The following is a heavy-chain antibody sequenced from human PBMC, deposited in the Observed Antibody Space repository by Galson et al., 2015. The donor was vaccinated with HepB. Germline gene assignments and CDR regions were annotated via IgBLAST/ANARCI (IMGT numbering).Heavy chain of an antibody. D-gene: IGHD2-2*01. Sequence: SLRLSCAASGFTFSNAWMNWVRQAPGKGLEWVGRIKSKTDGGTTDYAAPVKGRFTISRDDSKNTLYLQMNSLKTEDTAVYYCTTGALVPAANVPYYYYYLDVWGKGTTVTVSS. CDR3: TTGALVPAANVPYYYYYLDV. V-gene: IGHV3-15*07. CDR1: GFTFSNAW. J-gene: IGHJ6*03. CDR2: IKSKTDGGTT.